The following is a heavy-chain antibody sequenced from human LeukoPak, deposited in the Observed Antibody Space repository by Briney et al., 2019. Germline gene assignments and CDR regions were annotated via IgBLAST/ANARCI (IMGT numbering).Heavy chain of an antibody. CDR1: GASLTSTGSY. Sequence: PSETLSLTCTVAGASLTSTGSYWGWIRQPPGKGLEWIGSVYYSGNTSYKSSLKSRVTISLDTSKNQFSLKLSSVTAADTAVYYCARGVPAAISGYGYYYYYYMDVWGKGTTVTVSS. D-gene: IGHD2-2*01. V-gene: IGHV4-39*07. CDR2: VYYSGNT. J-gene: IGHJ6*03. CDR3: ARGVPAAISGYGYYYYYYMDV.